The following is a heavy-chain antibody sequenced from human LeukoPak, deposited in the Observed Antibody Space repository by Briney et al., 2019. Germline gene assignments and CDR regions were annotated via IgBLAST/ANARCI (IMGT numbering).Heavy chain of an antibody. D-gene: IGHD3-10*02. Sequence: ASVKVSCKASGYTFTSYDINWVRQATGQGLEWMGWMNPNSGNTGYAQKFQGRVTITRNTSISTAYMELSSLRSEDTAVYYCVMFGELTGAIFPLFPPVWGKGTTVTASS. CDR1: GYTFTSYD. J-gene: IGHJ6*04. V-gene: IGHV1-8*03. CDR3: VMFGELTGAIFPLFPPV. CDR2: MNPNSGNT.